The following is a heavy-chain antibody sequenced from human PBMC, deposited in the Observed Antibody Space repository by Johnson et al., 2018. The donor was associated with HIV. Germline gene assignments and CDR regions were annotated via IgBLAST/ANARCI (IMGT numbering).Heavy chain of an antibody. CDR3: AKTEDAFDI. V-gene: IGHV3-30*04. Sequence: QMQLVESGGGVVQPGRSLRLSCAASGFTFSNYPMHWVRQAPGKGLEWVAVISFDGSNKYYADSVKGRFTISRDNSKNAVYLQMNSLGAGDTAVYYCAKTEDAFDIWGQGTMVTVSS. CDR2: ISFDGSNK. J-gene: IGHJ3*02. CDR1: GFTFSNYP.